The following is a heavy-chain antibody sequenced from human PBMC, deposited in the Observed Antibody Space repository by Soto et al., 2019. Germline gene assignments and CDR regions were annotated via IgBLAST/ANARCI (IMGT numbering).Heavy chain of an antibody. CDR3: TRGVLA. CDR2: ISPSGSP. Sequence: SETLSVTCSVSRGSVSSGGYSWSWIRQAPGKGLEWIGFISPSGSPAYNPSLKSRVSISVDTSNNQISLELSSVTAADTAVYYCTRGVLAWGPGTLVTVSS. V-gene: IGHV4-30-2*01. J-gene: IGHJ5*02. D-gene: IGHD2-8*01. CDR1: RGSVSSGGYS.